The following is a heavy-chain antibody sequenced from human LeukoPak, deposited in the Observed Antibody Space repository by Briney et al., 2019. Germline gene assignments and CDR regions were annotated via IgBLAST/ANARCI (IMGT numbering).Heavy chain of an antibody. Sequence: SETLPLTCAVNGGTFSGYHLSWIRPPPARGLEWMGEINHSGSTNYNPSLKSRVTISVDTSKNQFSLKLSSVTAADTAVYYCARGLEYDILTGYPEYFQHWGQGTLVTVSS. D-gene: IGHD3-9*01. CDR2: INHSGST. CDR3: ARGLEYDILTGYPEYFQH. J-gene: IGHJ1*01. CDR1: GGTFSGYH. V-gene: IGHV4-34*01.